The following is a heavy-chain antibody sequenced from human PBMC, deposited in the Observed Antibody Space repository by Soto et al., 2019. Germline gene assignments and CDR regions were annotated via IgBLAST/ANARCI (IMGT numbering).Heavy chain of an antibody. CDR1: GGSISSYY. CDR2: IHNSGST. J-gene: IGHJ3*02. V-gene: IGHV4-59*01. CDR3: AREAQXLFWDSGQRPTGNAFGI. D-gene: IGHD6-19*01. Sequence: KTSETLSLTCTVSGGSISSYYWNWIRQPPGKGLERIGSIHNSGSTYYHPSLKSRVTMSVDTSKNQFSLKLSSMTAADTAVYYCAREAQXLFWDSGQRPTGNAFGIWGPGTLVTVSS.